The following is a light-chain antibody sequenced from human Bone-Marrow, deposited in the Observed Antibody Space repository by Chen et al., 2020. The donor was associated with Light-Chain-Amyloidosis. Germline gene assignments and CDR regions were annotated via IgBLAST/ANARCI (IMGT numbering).Light chain of an antibody. J-gene: IGLJ1*01. Sequence: QSALIQPASVSGSPGQSITIPCTGTSSDVSGDNHFSWYQQHPDKAPKLMIYGVTNRPSWVPDRFSGSKSDNTASLTISGLQTEGEADYFCSSYTITNTLVFGSGTRVTVL. CDR2: GVT. V-gene: IGLV2-14*01. CDR1: SSDVSGDNH. CDR3: SSYTITNTLV.